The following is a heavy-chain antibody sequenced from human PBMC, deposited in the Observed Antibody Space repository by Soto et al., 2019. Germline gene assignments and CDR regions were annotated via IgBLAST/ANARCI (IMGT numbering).Heavy chain of an antibody. D-gene: IGHD3-16*01. CDR2: IIPIFGTA. V-gene: IGHV1-69*12. CDR1: GGTVSRNA. Sequence: QVQLVQSGAEVKKPGSSVKVSCKASGGTVSRNAISWMRQAPGQGLEWMGGIIPIFGTANYAQKFQGRVTIIAHESTNTAYMELSSLRSEDTAVYSCARAGNSYDFWGQGTLVTVSS. CDR3: ARAGNSYDF. J-gene: IGHJ4*02.